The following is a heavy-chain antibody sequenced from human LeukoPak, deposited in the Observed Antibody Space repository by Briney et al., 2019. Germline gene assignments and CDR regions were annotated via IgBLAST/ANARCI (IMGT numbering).Heavy chain of an antibody. Sequence: PSETLSLTCAVSGGSISSGGYSWSWIRQPPGKGLEWIGYIYHSGSTYYNPSLKSRVTISVDRSKNQFSLKLSSVTAADTAVYYCARATMVRGDASRWFDPWGQGTLVTVSS. V-gene: IGHV4-30-2*01. CDR2: IYHSGST. D-gene: IGHD3-10*01. CDR3: ARATMVRGDASRWFDP. CDR1: GGSISSGGYS. J-gene: IGHJ5*02.